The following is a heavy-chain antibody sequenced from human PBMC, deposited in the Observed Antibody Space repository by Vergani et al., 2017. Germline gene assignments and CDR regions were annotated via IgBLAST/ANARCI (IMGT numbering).Heavy chain of an antibody. J-gene: IGHJ4*02. CDR1: GFSFRSYG. D-gene: IGHD5-12*01. CDR3: TKGSRGYTGYFFDY. V-gene: IGHV3-30*02. Sequence: QVNLVESGGGAVQSGGSLRLSCAASGFSFRSYGMQWVRQAPGKGLEWLAFIRFDESRTVYADSVKGRFSISRDNSKNTLHLQMNSLRADDTAVYYCTKGSRGYTGYFFDYWGQGTLATVSS. CDR2: IRFDESRT.